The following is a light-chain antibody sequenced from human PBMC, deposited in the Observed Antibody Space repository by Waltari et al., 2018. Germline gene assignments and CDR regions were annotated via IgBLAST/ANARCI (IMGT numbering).Light chain of an antibody. Sequence: SYVLTQPPSMSVAPGQTATVTCGGDNIVAKSVHWCQQRAGQAPVLVIFDDTDRPSGIPERFSGSNSDNTATLTIKRVEAGDEADYFCQVWVQSDHRVVFGGGTRLTVL. CDR3: QVWVQSDHRVV. CDR2: DDT. V-gene: IGLV3-21*02. CDR1: NIVAKS. J-gene: IGLJ2*01.